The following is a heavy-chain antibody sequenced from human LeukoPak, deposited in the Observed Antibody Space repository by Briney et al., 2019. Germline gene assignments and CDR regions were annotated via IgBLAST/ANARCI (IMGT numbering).Heavy chain of an antibody. V-gene: IGHV3-30*18. CDR1: GFTFSNYA. CDR3: AKARRSGYDFWSGSSFGYFDY. D-gene: IGHD3-3*01. CDR2: ISYEGSNK. Sequence: GGSLRLSCAASGFTFSNYAMHWVRQAPGKGLEGVAVISYEGSNKYYADSVKGRFTISRDNSKNTLYLQMNSMRAADTAVYYCAKARRSGYDFWSGSSFGYFDYWGQGTLVTVSS. J-gene: IGHJ4*02.